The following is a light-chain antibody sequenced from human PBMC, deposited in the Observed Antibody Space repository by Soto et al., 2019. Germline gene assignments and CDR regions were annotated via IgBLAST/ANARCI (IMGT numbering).Light chain of an antibody. V-gene: IGLV1-51*01. J-gene: IGLJ2*01. Sequence: QSVLTQPPSVSAAPGQKVTISCSGNSSNIGNNFVSWYLQPPGAAPKHLIYDNYKRPSGIPDRFSGFKSGTSATLGITGLQTGDEADYYCETWDTSLSAVLFGGGTKVTVL. CDR2: DNY. CDR3: ETWDTSLSAVL. CDR1: SSNIGNNF.